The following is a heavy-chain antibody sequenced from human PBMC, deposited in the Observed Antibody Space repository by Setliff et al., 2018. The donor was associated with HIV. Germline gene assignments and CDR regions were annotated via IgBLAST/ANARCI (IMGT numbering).Heavy chain of an antibody. Sequence: GASVKVSCKASATFTNVDIHWVRQATGQGLEWMGWMSPNSGNAGYAQKFQGRVTMTRNTSISTAYMELSSLRSEDTAVYYCARGLAVAGKSYYYYYYMDVWGKGTTVTVSS. CDR1: ATFTNVD. CDR3: ARGLAVAGKSYYYYYYMDV. V-gene: IGHV1-8*01. CDR2: MSPNSGNA. J-gene: IGHJ6*03. D-gene: IGHD6-19*01.